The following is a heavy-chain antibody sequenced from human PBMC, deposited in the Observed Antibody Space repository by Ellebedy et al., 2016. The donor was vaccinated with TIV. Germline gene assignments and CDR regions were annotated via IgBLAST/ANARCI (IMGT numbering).Heavy chain of an antibody. CDR1: GFSFSSYA. CDR2: FNAVGVVL. D-gene: IGHD3-10*02. Sequence: PGGSLRLSCAASGFSFSSYAMCWVRQAPGKGLEWVSFFNAVGVVLAYADSVKGRFPIARDNSRNMLYLQMNSLRAEDTAIYYCASSRYHYYVGNTVFAYWGQGILVTVSS. J-gene: IGHJ4*02. CDR3: ASSRYHYYVGNTVFAY. V-gene: IGHV3-23*01.